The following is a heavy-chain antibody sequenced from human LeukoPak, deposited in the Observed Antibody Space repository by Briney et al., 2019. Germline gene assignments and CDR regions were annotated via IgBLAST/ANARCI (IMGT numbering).Heavy chain of an antibody. CDR2: ISDGGGST. CDR3: APGRHSSSTARVS. Sequence: GGSLRLSCAASGFTFSSYAMNWVRQAPGKGLEWVSGISDGGGSTYYAESVKGRFTISRDSPKNTLYLQLSSLRVEDAAVYYCAPGRHSSSTARVSWGQGTLVTVSS. CDR1: GFTFSSYA. V-gene: IGHV3-23*01. J-gene: IGHJ4*02. D-gene: IGHD6-6*01.